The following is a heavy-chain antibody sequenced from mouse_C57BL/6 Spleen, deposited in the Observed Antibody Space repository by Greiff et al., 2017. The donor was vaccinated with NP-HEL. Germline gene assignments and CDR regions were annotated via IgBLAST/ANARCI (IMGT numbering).Heavy chain of an antibody. V-gene: IGHV1-18*01. J-gene: IGHJ1*03. Sequence: EVQLQQSGPELVKPGASVKLPCKASGYTFTDYNMDWVKQSPGKSLEWIGDINPNNGGTIYNQKFKGKATLTVDKSSSTAYMELRSLTSEDTAVYYCARPRYFDVWGTGTTVTVSS. CDR3: ARPRYFDV. CDR2: INPNNGGT. CDR1: GYTFTDYN.